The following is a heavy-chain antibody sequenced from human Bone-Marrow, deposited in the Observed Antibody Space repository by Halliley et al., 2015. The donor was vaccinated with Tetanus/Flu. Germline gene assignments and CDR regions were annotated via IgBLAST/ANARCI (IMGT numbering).Heavy chain of an antibody. D-gene: IGHD4-17*01. Sequence: GVSRVKSDGSTTSYAGSVKGRFTISRDSSKNTVYLQINRLRAEDTAVYYCARDHGLYGDYGYWGQGTRVTVSS. V-gene: IGHV3-74*01. J-gene: IGHJ4*02. CDR2: VKSDGSTT. CDR3: ARDHGLYGDYGY.